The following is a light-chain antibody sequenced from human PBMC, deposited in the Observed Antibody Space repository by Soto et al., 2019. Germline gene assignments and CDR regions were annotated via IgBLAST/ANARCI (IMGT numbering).Light chain of an antibody. J-gene: IGLJ1*01. V-gene: IGLV2-18*02. CDR1: SSDVGSYNR. CDR2: EVS. CDR3: NSYTGSSTYV. Sequence: QSVLTQPPSVSGSPGQSVAISCTGTSSDVGSYNRVSWYQQPPGAAPKLMIYEVSNRPSGVPDRFSGSKSGNTASLTISGLQAKDGADYYCNSYTGSSTYVFGTGTKVTV.